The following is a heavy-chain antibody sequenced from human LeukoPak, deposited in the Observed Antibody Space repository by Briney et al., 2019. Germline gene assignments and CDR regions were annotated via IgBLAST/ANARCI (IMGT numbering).Heavy chain of an antibody. V-gene: IGHV4-34*01. Sequence: PSETLSLTCAVYGGSFSGYYWSWIRQPPGKGLEWLGEINHSGSTNYNPSLKSRVTISVDTSKNQFSLKLSSVTAADTAVYYCARVNIAARRNGFFDYWGQGTLVTVSS. CDR3: ARVNIAARRNGFFDY. CDR2: INHSGST. J-gene: IGHJ4*02. D-gene: IGHD6-6*01. CDR1: GGSFSGYY.